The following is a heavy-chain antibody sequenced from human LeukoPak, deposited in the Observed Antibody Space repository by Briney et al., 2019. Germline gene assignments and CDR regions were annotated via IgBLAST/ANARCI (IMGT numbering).Heavy chain of an antibody. J-gene: IGHJ6*03. Sequence: SETLSLTCTVSGGSISSYYWSWLRQPPGKGLEWFGYIYYSGSTNYNPSLKSRVTISVDTSKNQFSLKLSSVTAADTAVYYCARGPNGWWLRDGYYYYMDVWGKGTTVTVSS. V-gene: IGHV4-59*13. D-gene: IGHD2-15*01. CDR1: GGSISSYY. CDR2: IYYSGST. CDR3: ARGPNGWWLRDGYYYYMDV.